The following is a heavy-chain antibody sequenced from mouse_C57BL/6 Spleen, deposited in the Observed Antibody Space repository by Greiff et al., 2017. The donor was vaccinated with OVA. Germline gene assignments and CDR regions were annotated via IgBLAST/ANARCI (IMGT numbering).Heavy chain of an antibody. CDR2: IDPETGGN. CDR3: TFYSNYPYFDY. Sequence: VQLKQSGAELVRPGASVTLSCKASGYTFTDYEMHWVKQTPVHGLEWIGAIDPETGGNAYNQKFKGKAILTADKSSSTAYMELRSLTSEDSAVYYCTFYSNYPYFDYWGQGTTLTVSS. D-gene: IGHD2-5*01. V-gene: IGHV1-15*01. CDR1: GYTFTDYE. J-gene: IGHJ2*01.